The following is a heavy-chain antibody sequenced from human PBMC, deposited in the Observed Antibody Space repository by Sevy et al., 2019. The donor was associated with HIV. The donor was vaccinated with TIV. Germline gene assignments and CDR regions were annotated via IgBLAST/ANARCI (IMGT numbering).Heavy chain of an antibody. J-gene: IGHJ4*02. CDR1: GGSFSHYY. D-gene: IGHD6-19*01. CDR2: IDHNGYT. CDR3: VRGQSSGWGTFDY. V-gene: IGHV4-34*01. Sequence: SETLSLTCGVYGGSFSHYYWTWIRQPPGKGLEWIGEIDHNGYTNCSPSLESRVTISVDTSRNQFSLKLNSVTAADTALYYCVRGQSSGWGTFDYWGQGALVTVSS.